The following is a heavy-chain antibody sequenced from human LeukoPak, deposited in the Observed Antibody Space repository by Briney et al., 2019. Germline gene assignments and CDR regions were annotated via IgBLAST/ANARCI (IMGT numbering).Heavy chain of an antibody. CDR2: INSDGINT. CDR1: GFTFSNYW. D-gene: IGHD5-24*01. Sequence: PGGSLRLSCAASGFTFSNYWMHWVRQAPGKGLVWVSRINSDGINTSYADSVKGRFTISRDNSKNTLYLQMNSLRAEDTAVYYCAKERMATIPFDIWGQGTMVTVSS. J-gene: IGHJ3*02. V-gene: IGHV3-74*01. CDR3: AKERMATIPFDI.